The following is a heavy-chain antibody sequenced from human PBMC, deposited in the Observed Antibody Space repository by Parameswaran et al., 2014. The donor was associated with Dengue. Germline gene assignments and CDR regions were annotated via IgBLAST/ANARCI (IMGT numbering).Heavy chain of an antibody. D-gene: IGHD1-26*01. V-gene: IGHV1-18*01. CDR3: ARVDMIVGATSGY. J-gene: IGHJ4*02. Sequence: RRVRQAPGQGLEWMGWISAYNGNTNYAQKLQGRVTMTTDTSTSTAYMELRSLRSDDTAVYYCARVDMIVGATSGYWGQGTLVTVSS. CDR2: ISAYNGNT.